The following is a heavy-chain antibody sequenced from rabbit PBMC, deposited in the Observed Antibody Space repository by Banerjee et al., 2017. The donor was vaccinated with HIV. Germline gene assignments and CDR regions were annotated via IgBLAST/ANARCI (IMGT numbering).Heavy chain of an antibody. D-gene: IGHD2-1*01. J-gene: IGHJ4*01. CDR2: IDPVFGST. V-gene: IGHV1S47*01. CDR3: VRDSPYNDYGDYFNL. Sequence: QEQLVESGGGLVQPGGSLKLSCKASGFDFSSYGVSWVRQAPGKGLEWIGYIDPVFGSTYYASWVNGRFTISSHNAQNTLYLQLNSLTAADTATYFCVRDSPYNDYGDYFNLWGPGTLVTVS. CDR1: GFDFSSYG.